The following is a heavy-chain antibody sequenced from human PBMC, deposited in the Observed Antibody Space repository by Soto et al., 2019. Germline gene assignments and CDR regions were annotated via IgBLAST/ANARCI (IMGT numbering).Heavy chain of an antibody. CDR3: AHGRTSGKTIFFEY. Sequence: QITVKESGPALVKPTQTLTLTCTFSGLAFITAEMAVGWISQAPGKALDWLALIDGADNKRSSPSLKNRLTIASGTSKNQVVLTLTDMDPVDTATHSCAHGRTSGKTIFFEYWGQGTLVTASA. V-gene: IGHV2-5*02. CDR2: IDGADNK. D-gene: IGHD1-1*01. J-gene: IGHJ4*02. CDR1: GLAFITAEMA.